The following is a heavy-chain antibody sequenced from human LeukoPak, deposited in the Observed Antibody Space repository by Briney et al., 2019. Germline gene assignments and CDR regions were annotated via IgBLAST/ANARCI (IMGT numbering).Heavy chain of an antibody. CDR2: ISWNSGNI. J-gene: IGHJ3*02. Sequence: PGGSLRLSCAASGFTFSSYAMHWVRQAPGKGLEWVSGISWNSGNIDYADSVKGRFTISRDNAKNSLYLQMNSLRAEDMALYYCAKDDAFDIWGQGTMVTVSS. CDR3: AKDDAFDI. CDR1: GFTFSSYA. V-gene: IGHV3-9*03.